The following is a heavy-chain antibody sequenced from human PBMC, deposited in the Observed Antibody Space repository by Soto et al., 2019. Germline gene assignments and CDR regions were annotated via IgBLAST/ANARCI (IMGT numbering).Heavy chain of an antibody. CDR3: ARDWRSFGSPYYYYGMDV. J-gene: IGHJ6*02. CDR2: IYYSGST. Sequence: SETLSLTCTVSGGSISSGDYYWSWIRQPPGKGLEWIGYIYYSGSTYYNPSLKSRVTISVDTSKNQFSLKLSSVTAADTAVYYCARDWRSFGSPYYYYGMDVWGQGTTVTVSS. CDR1: GGSISSGDYY. V-gene: IGHV4-30-4*01. D-gene: IGHD3-3*01.